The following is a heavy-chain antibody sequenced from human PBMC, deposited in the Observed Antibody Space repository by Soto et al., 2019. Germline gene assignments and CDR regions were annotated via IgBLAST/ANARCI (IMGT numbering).Heavy chain of an antibody. Sequence: PSETLSLTCTVSGDSISSYYWNWIRQPPGKGLEWVGYIYYSVTTNYNPSLKSRISMSADRSKNQLSLKLRSVTAADTAVYYCAKAPRGYYEGGLLDYWGQGILVTVSS. CDR2: IYYSVTT. J-gene: IGHJ4*02. CDR3: AKAPRGYYEGGLLDY. V-gene: IGHV4-59*01. CDR1: GDSISSYY. D-gene: IGHD3-22*01.